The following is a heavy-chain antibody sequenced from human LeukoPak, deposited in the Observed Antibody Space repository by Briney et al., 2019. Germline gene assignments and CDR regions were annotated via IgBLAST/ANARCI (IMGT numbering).Heavy chain of an antibody. J-gene: IGHJ4*02. CDR1: GYSFTSYW. CDR2: IYPGDSDT. D-gene: IGHD2-2*01. CDR3: ARVDLYCSSTSCYSFDC. Sequence: GESLKISCKGSGYSFTSYWIAWVRQMPGKGLEWMGIIYPGDSDTRYSPSFQGQVTISADKSISTAYLQWSSLKASDTAMYYCARVDLYCSSTSCYSFDCWGQGTLVTVSS. V-gene: IGHV5-51*01.